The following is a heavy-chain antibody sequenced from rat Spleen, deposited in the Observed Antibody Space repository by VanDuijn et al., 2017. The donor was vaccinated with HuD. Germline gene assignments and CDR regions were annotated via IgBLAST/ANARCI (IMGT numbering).Heavy chain of an antibody. CDR3: TRHAYYDGYYHWYFDF. Sequence: EVQLVESDGGLVQPGRSLKLSCAASGFISSDHYVAWVRQAPTKGLEWVATINYDGRSTFYRDSVRDRFTISRDNAKSTLYLQMDSLRSEDTATYYCTRHAYYDGYYHWYFDFWGPGTMVTVSS. J-gene: IGHJ1*01. CDR1: GFISSDHY. V-gene: IGHV5-29*01. D-gene: IGHD1-12*03. CDR2: INYDGRST.